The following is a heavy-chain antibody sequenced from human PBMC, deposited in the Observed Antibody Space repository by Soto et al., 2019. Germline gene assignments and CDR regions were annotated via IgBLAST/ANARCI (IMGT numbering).Heavy chain of an antibody. CDR2: ISGSGGGT. CDR3: AKAVVGALDSYADF. J-gene: IGHJ4*02. V-gene: IGHV3-23*01. Sequence: EMQLLESGGGLGQPGGSLRLSCVASGFTFSDYSMNWVRQGSGKGLEWVAIISGSGGGTFYADSVKGRFTISRDNSRNTLFLEMNSLRVDATAVYYCAKAVVGALDSYADFWGQGILVTVSS. CDR1: GFTFSDYS. D-gene: IGHD1-26*01.